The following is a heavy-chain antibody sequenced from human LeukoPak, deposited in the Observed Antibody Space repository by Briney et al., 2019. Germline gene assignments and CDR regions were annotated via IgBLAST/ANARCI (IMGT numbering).Heavy chain of an antibody. D-gene: IGHD4-23*01. J-gene: IGHJ3*02. CDR3: ATLTGGDDAFDI. CDR2: IYYSGST. V-gene: IGHV4-39*07. Sequence: KSSETLSLTCTVSGDSMSSSHYCWGWIRQPPGKGLEWIVSIYYSGSTYYNPSLKSPFTMSVDTSKNQFSLKLNSVTPADTAVYYCATLTGGDDAFDIWGQGTMVTVSS. CDR1: GDSMSSSHYC.